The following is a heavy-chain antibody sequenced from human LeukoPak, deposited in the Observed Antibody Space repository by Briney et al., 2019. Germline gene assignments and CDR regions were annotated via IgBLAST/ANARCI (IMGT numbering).Heavy chain of an antibody. CDR2: ISSSSSTI. J-gene: IGHJ4*02. CDR1: GFTFSSYS. D-gene: IGHD3-16*01. CDR3: ARAHHRRVYDYVWGSFPY. Sequence: PGGSLRLSRAASGFTFSSYSMNWVRQGPGKGLEWVSYISSSSSTIYYADSVKGRFTICRDNTKNSLYLQMISLSAEDTAVYYCARAHHRRVYDYVWGSFPYWGQGTLVTVSS. V-gene: IGHV3-48*01.